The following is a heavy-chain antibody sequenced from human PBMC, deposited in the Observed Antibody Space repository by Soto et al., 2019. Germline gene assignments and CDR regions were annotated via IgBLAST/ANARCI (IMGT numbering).Heavy chain of an antibody. V-gene: IGHV1-24*01. Sequence: QVQLVQSGAEVKKPGASVKVSCKVSGYSLTELSIHWVRQAPGKGLEWVGSFDAEDGETIYAQKFQGRVTMTEDTSPDTAYMKLSSLRFEDTAVYSCATALDFDTRFDPWGQGTLVTVSS. CDR1: GYSLTELS. CDR3: ATALDFDTRFDP. CDR2: FDAEDGET. D-gene: IGHD3-9*01. J-gene: IGHJ5*02.